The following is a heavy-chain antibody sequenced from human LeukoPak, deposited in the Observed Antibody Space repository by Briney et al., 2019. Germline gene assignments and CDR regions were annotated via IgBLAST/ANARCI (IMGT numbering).Heavy chain of an antibody. CDR1: GYTFRYYW. Sequence: GESLKISCTGSGYTFRYYWIGWVRQMPGKGLEWMGIIYPDDSDTKYSPSFQGQVTISADKSISTAYLQWSSLKASDTAMYYCATAPTVYGSGSYCFDYWGQGTLVTVSS. V-gene: IGHV5-51*01. J-gene: IGHJ4*02. CDR3: ATAPTVYGSGSYCFDY. D-gene: IGHD3-10*01. CDR2: IYPDDSDT.